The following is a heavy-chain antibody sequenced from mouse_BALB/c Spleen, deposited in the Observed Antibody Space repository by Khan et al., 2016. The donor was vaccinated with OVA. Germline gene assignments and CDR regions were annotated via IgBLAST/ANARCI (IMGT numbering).Heavy chain of an antibody. CDR2: IWSGGNA. V-gene: IGHV2-4-1*01. CDR1: GFSLTTYG. D-gene: IGHD2-14*01. CDR3: ARNADREDFAY. Sequence: QVQLKESGPGLVQPSQSLSITCTVSGFSLTTYGIHWVRQSPGKGLEWLGVIWSGGNADYNAAFISRLSISTGNSKSQVFFIMNSLQADDTSIYYGARNADREDFAYWGQGTLVTVSA. J-gene: IGHJ3*01.